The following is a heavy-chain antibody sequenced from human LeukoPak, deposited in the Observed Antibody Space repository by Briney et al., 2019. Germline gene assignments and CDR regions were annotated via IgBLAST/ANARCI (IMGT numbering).Heavy chain of an antibody. J-gene: IGHJ4*02. CDR3: ARDETTGVLHFDY. Sequence: GGSLRLSCAASEFTFSSYSMNWVRQAPGKGLEWVSYITNSGNSKSYADSVKGRFTISRDNTKNSLYLQMNGLRAEDTAVYYCARDETTGVLHFDYWGQGTLVTVSS. V-gene: IGHV3-48*01. D-gene: IGHD4-11*01. CDR1: EFTFSSYS. CDR2: ITNSGNSK.